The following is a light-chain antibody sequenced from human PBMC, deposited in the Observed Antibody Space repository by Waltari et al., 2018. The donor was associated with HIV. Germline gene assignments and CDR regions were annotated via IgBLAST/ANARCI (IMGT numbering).Light chain of an antibody. CDR1: SNNVRGYNY. Sequence: QSARTQTASVSGSPGQSITIPCTGPSNNVRGYNYLPWYQQHPGKAPRLMIYDVSTRPSGVSDRFSCSKSGDTASLTISGLQPEDEADYYCESYTSTSVWVFGGGTRLTVL. CDR2: DVS. CDR3: ESYTSTSVWV. V-gene: IGLV2-14*03. J-gene: IGLJ3*02.